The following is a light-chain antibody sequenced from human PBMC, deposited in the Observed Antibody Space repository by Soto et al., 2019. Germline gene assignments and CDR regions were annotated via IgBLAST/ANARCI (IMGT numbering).Light chain of an antibody. V-gene: IGKV1-5*01. Sequence: DIQMTQSPSTLSASIGDRVTITCRASQSISSWLAWYQQKPGKAPKLLIYDASSLESGVPSRFSGSGSGTEVTLTLSSLQPDDFATYYCQQYSHYSTFGQGTKVEI. CDR2: DAS. CDR1: QSISSW. CDR3: QQYSHYST. J-gene: IGKJ1*01.